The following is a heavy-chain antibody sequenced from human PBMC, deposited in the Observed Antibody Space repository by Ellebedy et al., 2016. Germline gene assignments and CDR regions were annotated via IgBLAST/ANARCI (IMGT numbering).Heavy chain of an antibody. J-gene: IGHJ4*02. CDR2: INPKTGGT. Sequence: ASVKVSXXASGYTFTAYFIHWVRQVPGQGLEWMGWINPKTGGTNYAQKFQDRVAMTTDTSMNSAYMGLSRLSSDDTALYYCARGEARWELSSPDHWGQGTLVTVS. V-gene: IGHV1-2*02. D-gene: IGHD3-16*02. CDR1: GYTFTAYF. CDR3: ARGEARWELSSPDH.